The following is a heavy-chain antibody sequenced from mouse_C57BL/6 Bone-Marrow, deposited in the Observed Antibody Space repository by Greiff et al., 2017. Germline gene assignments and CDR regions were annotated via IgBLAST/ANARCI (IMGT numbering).Heavy chain of an antibody. V-gene: IGHV1-7*01. CDR2: ITPSSGYP. D-gene: IGHD2-3*01. Sequence: VQLQESGAELAKPGASVKLSCKASGYTFTSYWMHWVKQRPGQGLEWIGYITPSSGYPKYNQKFKDKATLTADKSSSTDYMQLSSLTYEDSAVYYCARWLLRNSYWGQGTTLTVSS. CDR3: ARWLLRNSY. CDR1: GYTFTSYW. J-gene: IGHJ2*01.